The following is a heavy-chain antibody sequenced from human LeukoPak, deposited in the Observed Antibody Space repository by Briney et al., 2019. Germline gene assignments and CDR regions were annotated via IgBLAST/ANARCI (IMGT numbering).Heavy chain of an antibody. D-gene: IGHD5-12*01. CDR2: INHSGST. V-gene: IGHV4-34*01. J-gene: IGHJ4*02. CDR1: GGSFSGYY. Sequence: SETLSLTCAVYGGSFSGYYWSWIRQPPGKGLEWIGEINHSGSTNYNPSLKSRVTISVDTSKNQFSLKLSSVTAADTAVYYCATLGYSGYGDFDYWGQGTLVTVSS. CDR3: ATLGYSGYGDFDY.